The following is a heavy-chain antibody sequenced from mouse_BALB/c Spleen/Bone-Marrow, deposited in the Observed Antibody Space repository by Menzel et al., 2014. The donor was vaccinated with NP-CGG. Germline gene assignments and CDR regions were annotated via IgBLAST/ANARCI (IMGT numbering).Heavy chain of an antibody. V-gene: IGHV5-6*01. Sequence: VQLQQSGGDLVRPGGSLKLSCAASGFTFSNYGMSWVRQTPDKRLEWVATISSVGSYTYYPDSVKGRFTISRDNAKNTLFLQMSSLKSEDTATYYCAGRGTGTGSYYFDYWGQGTTLTVSS. CDR1: GFTFSNYG. J-gene: IGHJ2*01. CDR2: ISSVGSYT. CDR3: AGRGTGTGSYYFDY. D-gene: IGHD4-1*01.